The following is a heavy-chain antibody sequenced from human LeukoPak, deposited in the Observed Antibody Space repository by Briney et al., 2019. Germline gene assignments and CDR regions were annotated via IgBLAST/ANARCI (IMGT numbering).Heavy chain of an antibody. D-gene: IGHD7-27*01. CDR3: ASQQLGIDYFDY. V-gene: IGHV3-74*01. CDR1: GFTFSSYW. J-gene: IGHJ4*02. CDR2: INSDGSST. Sequence: EGSLRLSCAASGFTFSSYWMHWVRQAPGKGLVWVSRINSDGSSTSYADSVKGRFTISRGNAKNTLYLQMNSLRAEDTAVYYCASQQLGIDYFDYWGQGTLVTVSS.